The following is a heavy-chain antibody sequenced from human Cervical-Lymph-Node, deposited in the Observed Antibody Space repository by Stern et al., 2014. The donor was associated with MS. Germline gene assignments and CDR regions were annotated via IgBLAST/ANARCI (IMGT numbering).Heavy chain of an antibody. Sequence: VQLGEPGPRLVKPSETVSLTSSVSPYSISSGYYWAWIRQSPGKGLEWIGTTHRSGSTYYNPSLKSRVTISADTSKNQFFLMLTSVAAADTAVYYCARWGYGDYEADYWGQGTLVTVSS. V-gene: IGHV4-38-2*02. CDR2: THRSGST. D-gene: IGHD4-17*01. CDR1: PYSISSGYY. J-gene: IGHJ4*02. CDR3: ARWGYGDYEADY.